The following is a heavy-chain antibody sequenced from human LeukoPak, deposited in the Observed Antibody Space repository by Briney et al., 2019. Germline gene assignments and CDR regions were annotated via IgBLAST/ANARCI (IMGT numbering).Heavy chain of an antibody. D-gene: IGHD3-3*01. CDR3: AKKPLLTIFGVADRDY. CDR1: GFTFSSYA. J-gene: IGHJ4*02. V-gene: IGHV3-23*01. Sequence: RGSLRLSCAASGFTFSSYAMSWVRQAPGKGLEWVSAISGSGGSTYYADSVKGRFTISRDNSKNTLYLQMNSLRAEDTAVYYCAKKPLLTIFGVADRDYWGQGTLVTVSS. CDR2: ISGSGGST.